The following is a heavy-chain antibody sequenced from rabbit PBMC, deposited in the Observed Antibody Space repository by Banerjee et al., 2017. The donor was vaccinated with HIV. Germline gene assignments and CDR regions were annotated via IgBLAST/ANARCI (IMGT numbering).Heavy chain of an antibody. CDR3: ARDAGYAGYGYGWYFNS. J-gene: IGHJ4*01. D-gene: IGHD6-1*01. Sequence: QSLEESGGDLVKPGASLTLTCTASGFSFSGNYYMCWVRQAPGKGLEWIGCIYAGSSGSTDYASWAKGRFTISKPSSTTVTLQMTSLTAADTATYFCARDAGYAGYGYGWYFNSWGPGTLVTVS. V-gene: IGHV1S40*01. CDR1: GFSFSGNYY. CDR2: IYAGSSGST.